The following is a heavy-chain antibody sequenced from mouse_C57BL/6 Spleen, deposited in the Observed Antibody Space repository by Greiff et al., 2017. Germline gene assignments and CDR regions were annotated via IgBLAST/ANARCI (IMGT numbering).Heavy chain of an antibody. V-gene: IGHV1-19*01. CDR3: ARENLLRGAMDY. D-gene: IGHD1-1*01. Sequence: VQLQQSGPVLVKPGASVKMSCKASGYTFTDYYMNWVKQSHGKSLEWIGVINPYNGGTSYNQKFKGKATLTVDKSSSTAYMELNSLTSEDSAVYYCARENLLRGAMDYWGQGTSVTVSS. CDR2: INPYNGGT. CDR1: GYTFTDYY. J-gene: IGHJ4*01.